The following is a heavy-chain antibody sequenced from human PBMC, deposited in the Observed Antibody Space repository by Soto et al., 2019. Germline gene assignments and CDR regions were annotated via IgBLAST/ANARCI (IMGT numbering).Heavy chain of an antibody. CDR2: IYYSGST. Sequence: QVQLQESGPGLVKPSQTLSLTCTVSGGSISSGDYYWSWIRQPPGKGLEWIGYIYYSGSTYYNPSLHGPVSMSVDTSKDQFSPELSSVTAADSAVYCCAHYSSGRAFDIWGQGPMVTASS. D-gene: IGHD6-19*01. CDR3: AHYSSGRAFDI. V-gene: IGHV4-30-4*01. CDR1: GGSISSGDYY. J-gene: IGHJ3*02.